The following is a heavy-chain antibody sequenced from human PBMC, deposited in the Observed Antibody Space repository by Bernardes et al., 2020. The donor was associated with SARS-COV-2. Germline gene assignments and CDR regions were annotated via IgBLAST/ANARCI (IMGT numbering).Heavy chain of an antibody. CDR2: IRGSGDYT. V-gene: IGHV3-23*01. CDR3: VKDRSSGWFDILDY. J-gene: IGHJ4*02. D-gene: IGHD6-19*01. CDR1: GFTFSSYA. Sequence: VGSLRLSCAASGFTFSSYAMSWVRQAPGKGLEWISSIRGSGDYTYYGDSVKGRFTISRDNSEKMLYLQMHSLRVEDTAVYYCVKDRSSGWFDILDYWGQGTLVTVSS.